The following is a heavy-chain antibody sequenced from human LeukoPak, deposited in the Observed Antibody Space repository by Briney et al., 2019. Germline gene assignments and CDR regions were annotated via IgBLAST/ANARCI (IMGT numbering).Heavy chain of an antibody. CDR2: INHSGST. V-gene: IGHV4-34*01. CDR3: ARGIAAAALDY. D-gene: IGHD6-13*01. CDR1: GGSFSGYY. Sequence: SETLSLTCAVYGGSFSGYYWSWIRQPPGKGLEWIGEINHSGSTNYNPSLKSRVTISVDTSKNQFSLKLSSVTAADTAVYYCARGIAAAALDYWGQGTLVTVSS. J-gene: IGHJ4*02.